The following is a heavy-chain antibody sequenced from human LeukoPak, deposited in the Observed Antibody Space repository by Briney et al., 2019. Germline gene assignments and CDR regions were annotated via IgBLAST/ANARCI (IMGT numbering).Heavy chain of an antibody. CDR2: ISADNGNT. CDR1: RDSFTSYG. J-gene: IGHJ4*02. D-gene: IGHD6-13*01. CDR3: ARDGLSCIATY. V-gene: IGHV1-18*01. Sequence: ASVKVSCKASRDSFTSYGVTWVRQASGQGLEWMGWISADNGNTNYAQKLQGRVTMTTDTSTSTAYMELRSLISDDTALYYCARDGLSCIATYWGQGTLVTVSS.